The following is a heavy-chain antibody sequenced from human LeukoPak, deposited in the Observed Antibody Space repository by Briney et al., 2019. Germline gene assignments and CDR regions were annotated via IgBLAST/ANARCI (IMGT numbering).Heavy chain of an antibody. J-gene: IGHJ4*02. D-gene: IGHD6-19*01. Sequence: ASVKVSCKASGYTFTSYGISWVRQAPGQGLEWMGWINTNTGNPTYAQGFTGRFVFSLDTSVSTAYLQISSLKAEDTAVYYCAYDSSGWYNYFDYWGQGTLVTVSS. CDR2: INTNTGNP. CDR1: GYTFTSYG. CDR3: AYDSSGWYNYFDY. V-gene: IGHV7-4-1*02.